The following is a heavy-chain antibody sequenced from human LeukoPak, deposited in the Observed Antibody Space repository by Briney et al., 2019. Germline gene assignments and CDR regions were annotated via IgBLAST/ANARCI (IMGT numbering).Heavy chain of an antibody. CDR2: ISGSGGST. CDR1: GFTFSSYA. J-gene: IGHJ4*02. Sequence: GGSLRLSCAASGFTFSSYAMSWVRQAPGKGLEWVSAISGSGGSTNYADSVKGRFTISRDSSKNTLYLQMNSLRAEDTAVYYCAKAPSMIVVVNFDYWGQGTLVTVSS. D-gene: IGHD3-22*01. V-gene: IGHV3-23*01. CDR3: AKAPSMIVVVNFDY.